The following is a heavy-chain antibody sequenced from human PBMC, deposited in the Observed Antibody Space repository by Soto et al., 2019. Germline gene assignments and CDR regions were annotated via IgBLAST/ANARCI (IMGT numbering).Heavy chain of an antibody. CDR3: ARDSGPGDYDFWSGSYYYYGMDV. Sequence: SESLSLTCTVSGGCISSYDWSWIRQTPGKGLEWIGYIYYSGSTNYNPSLKSRVTISVDTSKNQFSLKLSSVTAADTAVYYCARDSGPGDYDFWSGSYYYYGMDVWGQGTTVTVSS. D-gene: IGHD3-3*01. V-gene: IGHV4-59*01. J-gene: IGHJ6*02. CDR1: GGCISSYD. CDR2: IYYSGST.